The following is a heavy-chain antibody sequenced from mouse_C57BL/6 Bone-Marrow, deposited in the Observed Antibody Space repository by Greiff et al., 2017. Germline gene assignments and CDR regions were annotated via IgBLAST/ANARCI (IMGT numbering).Heavy chain of an antibody. J-gene: IGHJ2*01. Sequence: EVQLVESGPGMVKPSPSLSLTCTVTGYSITSGYDWHWIRHFPGNKLEWMGYISYSGSTNYNPSLKSQISITHDTSKNHFFLKLNSVTTEDTATYYCARENYSLDYWGQGTTLTVSS. CDR2: ISYSGST. CDR3: ARENYSLDY. V-gene: IGHV3-1*01. D-gene: IGHD1-3*01. CDR1: GYSITSGYD.